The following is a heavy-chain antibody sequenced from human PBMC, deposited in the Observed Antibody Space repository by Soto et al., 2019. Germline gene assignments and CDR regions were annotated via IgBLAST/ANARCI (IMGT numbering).Heavy chain of an antibody. CDR2: ISVYNGNP. Sequence: QVQLVQSGADVKKPGASAKVSCKASGYTFTSYGISWVRQAPGQGLEWMGWISVYNGNPSYAQKLQGRVTITTDTPTRTDDIELRSLRSDGTAVYYCASVLLPGYYERRENIGIDVWGQGPTVTVCS. V-gene: IGHV1-18*01. J-gene: IGHJ6*02. D-gene: IGHD3-9*01. CDR1: GYTFTSYG. CDR3: ASVLLPGYYERRENIGIDV.